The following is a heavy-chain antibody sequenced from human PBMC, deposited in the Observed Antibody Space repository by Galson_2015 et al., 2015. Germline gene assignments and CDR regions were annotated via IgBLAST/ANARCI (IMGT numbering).Heavy chain of an antibody. Sequence: SVKVSCKASGYTFTSYYMHWVRQAPGQGLEWMGIINPSGGSTSYAQKFQGRVTMTRDTSTSTVYMELSSLRSEDTAVYYCARVRPRYSGSYYFDYWGQGTLVTVSS. CDR3: ARVRPRYSGSYYFDY. V-gene: IGHV1-46*01. CDR2: INPSGGST. J-gene: IGHJ4*02. CDR1: GYTFTSYY. D-gene: IGHD1-26*01.